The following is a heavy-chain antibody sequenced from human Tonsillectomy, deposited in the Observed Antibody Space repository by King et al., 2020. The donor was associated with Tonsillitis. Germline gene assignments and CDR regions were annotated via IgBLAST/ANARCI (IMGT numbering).Heavy chain of an antibody. CDR1: GFTFSSFE. V-gene: IGHV3-48*03. J-gene: IGHJ5*02. CDR2: SSSSGFTK. Sequence: VQLVESGGGLVQPGGSLRLSCAASGFTFSSFEMNWVRQAPGKGREWGSYSSSSGFTKYYADSVKGRFTISSDNAKNLLYLQMNSLRAEDTAVYYCARLEWELLPFFDPWGQGTLVTVSS. CDR3: ARLEWELLPFFDP. D-gene: IGHD1-26*01.